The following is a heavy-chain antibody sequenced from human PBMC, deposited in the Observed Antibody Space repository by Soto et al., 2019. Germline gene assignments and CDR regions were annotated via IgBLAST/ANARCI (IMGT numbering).Heavy chain of an antibody. CDR1: GFTVSSNY. CDR2: IYSGGST. D-gene: IGHD5-12*01. CDR3: ASLYSGYDSPFDY. J-gene: IGHJ4*02. Sequence: GGSLRLSCAASGFTVSSNYMSWVRQAPGKGLEWVSVIYSGGSTYYADSVKGRFTISRDNSKNTLYLQMNSLRAEDTAVYYCASLYSGYDSPFDYWGQGTLVTVS. V-gene: IGHV3-66*01.